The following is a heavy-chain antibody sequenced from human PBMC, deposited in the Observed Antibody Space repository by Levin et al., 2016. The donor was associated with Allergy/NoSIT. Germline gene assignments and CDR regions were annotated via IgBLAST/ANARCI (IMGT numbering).Heavy chain of an antibody. D-gene: IGHD6-13*01. Sequence: WIRQPPGKGLEWVSSIYSGGSTFYIDSVKGRFTISRDTSKTTLYLQMYSLRAEDTAVYYCARGISSSWPDTFDYWGQGTLVTVSS. J-gene: IGHJ4*02. CDR3: ARGISSSWPDTFDY. V-gene: IGHV3-66*01. CDR2: IYSGGST.